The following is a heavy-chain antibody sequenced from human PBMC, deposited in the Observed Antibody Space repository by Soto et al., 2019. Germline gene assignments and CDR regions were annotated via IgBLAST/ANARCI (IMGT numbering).Heavy chain of an antibody. J-gene: IGHJ5*02. CDR3: ARTEVPAAIFPPDWFDP. CDR2: ISAYNGNT. CDR1: GYTFTSYG. V-gene: IGHV1-18*01. D-gene: IGHD2-2*01. Sequence: QVQLVQSGAEVKKPGASVKVSCKASGYTFTSYGISWVRQAPRQGLEWMGWISAYNGNTNYAQKLQGRVTITTDTSKSTAYMELRSLRSHDTAVYSCARTEVPAAIFPPDWFDPWGQGTLVTVSS.